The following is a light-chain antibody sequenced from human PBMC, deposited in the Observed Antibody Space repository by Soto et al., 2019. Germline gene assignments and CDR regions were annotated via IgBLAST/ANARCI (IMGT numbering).Light chain of an antibody. CDR1: QSVSSY. V-gene: IGKV1-9*01. J-gene: IGKJ1*01. CDR2: AAS. Sequence: DIQLTQSPPFLSAFVEDRVTITCRASQSVSSYLAWYQQKPGKAPKLLIYAASTLQSGVPSRFSGSGSGTEFTLTISSLQPEDFATYYCQHLNSYPRAFGQGTKVDNK. CDR3: QHLNSYPRA.